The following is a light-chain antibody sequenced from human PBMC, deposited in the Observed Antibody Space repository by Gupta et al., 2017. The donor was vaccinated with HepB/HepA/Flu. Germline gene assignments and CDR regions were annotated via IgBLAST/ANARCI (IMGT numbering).Light chain of an antibody. Sequence: DIQMTQSPSSLSASVGDRVTITCQASQDISNYLNWYQQKPGKAPKLLIYDASNLEKGVPSRFSGSGSGTDFTFTISSLQPEDIATYYCQQYDNLPFTFGHGTNVDIK. CDR1: QDISNY. CDR2: DAS. CDR3: QQYDNLPFT. V-gene: IGKV1-33*01. J-gene: IGKJ3*01.